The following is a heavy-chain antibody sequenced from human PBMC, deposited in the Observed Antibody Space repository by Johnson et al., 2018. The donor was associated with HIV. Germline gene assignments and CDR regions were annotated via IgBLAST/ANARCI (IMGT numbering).Heavy chain of an antibody. Sequence: EQLVESGGGLVQPGGSLRLSCAASGFTFSSYAMSWVRQAPGKGLEWVSAISGSGGSTYYADSVKGRFTISRDNSKNTLYLQMNSLRPDDTAVYYCASKAAGTMHAFDIWGQGTMVTVSS. CDR2: ISGSGGST. CDR3: ASKAAGTMHAFDI. V-gene: IGHV3-23*04. CDR1: GFTFSSYA. J-gene: IGHJ3*02. D-gene: IGHD6-13*01.